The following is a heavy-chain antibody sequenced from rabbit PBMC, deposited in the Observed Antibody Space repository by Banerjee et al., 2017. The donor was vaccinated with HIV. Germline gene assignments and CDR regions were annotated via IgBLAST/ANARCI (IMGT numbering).Heavy chain of an antibody. CDR2: IDPVFGST. J-gene: IGHJ4*01. D-gene: IGHD7-1*01. CDR3: VREAGYAGYGDGNL. CDR1: GFDFSSYG. V-gene: IGHV1S47*01. Sequence: QEQLLESGGGLVQPGGSLKLPCKASGFDFSSYGVSWVRQDPGKGLGWIGYIDPVFGSTVYASWVNGRLTISSHNAQNTLYLQLNSLTAADTATYFCVREAGYAGYGDGNLWGPGTLVTVS.